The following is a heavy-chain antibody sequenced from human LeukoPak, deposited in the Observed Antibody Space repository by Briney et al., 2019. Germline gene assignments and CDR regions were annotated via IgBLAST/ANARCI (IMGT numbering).Heavy chain of an antibody. CDR2: ISGSGGST. Sequence: GGSLRLSCAASGFTFSSYAMSWVRQAPGKGLEWVSAISGSGGSTYYADSVKGRFTISRDNSKNTLYLQMNSLRAEDTAVYYCAKDGVYYGSGSSNYFDYWGQGTLVTVSS. CDR1: GFTFSSYA. J-gene: IGHJ4*02. V-gene: IGHV3-23*01. CDR3: AKDGVYYGSGSSNYFDY. D-gene: IGHD3-10*01.